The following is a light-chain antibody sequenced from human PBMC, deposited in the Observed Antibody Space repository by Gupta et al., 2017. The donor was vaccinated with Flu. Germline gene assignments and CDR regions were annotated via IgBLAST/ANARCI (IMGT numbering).Light chain of an antibody. V-gene: IGLV3-21*02. CDR1: NIGSKS. CDR3: QVWDSLTDLVYV. J-gene: IGLJ1*01. Sequence: SYVLTQPPSVSVAPGQTATITCGGNNIGSKSVQWYQQKPGQAPILVVYDDSDRPSGIPERFSGSNSGSTATLTISRVEAGDEADYYCQVWDSLTDLVYVFGTGTKVTVL. CDR2: DDS.